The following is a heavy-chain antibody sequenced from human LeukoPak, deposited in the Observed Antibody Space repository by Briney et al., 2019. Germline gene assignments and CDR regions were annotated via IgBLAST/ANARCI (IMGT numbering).Heavy chain of an antibody. CDR1: GFTFDDYT. V-gene: IGHV3-43*01. CDR2: ISRDGFST. CDR3: AKDSRRGGFFSD. J-gene: IGHJ4*02. D-gene: IGHD3-10*01. Sequence: PGGSLRLSCAASGFTFDDYTMHWVRQTPGKGLEWVSLISRDGFSTYYGDSAKGRFTISRDNSKNSLYLQMNSLTSEDTALYYCAKDSRRGGFFSDWGQGTLVTASS.